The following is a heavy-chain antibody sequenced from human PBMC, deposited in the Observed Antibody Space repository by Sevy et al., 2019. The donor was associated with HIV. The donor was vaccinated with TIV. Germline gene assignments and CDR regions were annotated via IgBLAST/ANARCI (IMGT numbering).Heavy chain of an antibody. CDR2: INSDGSST. CDR1: GITLTPYW. Sequence: GGSLRLSCAASGITLTPYWMHWVRQVPGKGLVWVSRINSDGSSTSYAESVKGRFTISRDNGKNTLYLQMKSLRVEDTAVYFRSRGLYYYDMRGHQEPGDYWGQGVLVTVSS. J-gene: IGHJ4*02. D-gene: IGHD3-22*01. CDR3: SRGLYYYDMRGHQEPGDY. V-gene: IGHV3-74*01.